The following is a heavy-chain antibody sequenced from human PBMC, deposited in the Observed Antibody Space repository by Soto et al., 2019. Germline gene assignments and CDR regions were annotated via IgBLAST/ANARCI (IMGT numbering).Heavy chain of an antibody. CDR2: INPNSGGT. D-gene: IGHD3-22*01. CDR3: ARGPRAAWYYDSSGYHYFDY. Sequence: ASVKVSCKASGYTFTGYYMHWVRQAPGQGLEWMGWINPNSGGTNYAQKFQGRVTMTRDTSISTAYMELSRLSSDDTAVYYCARGPRAAWYYDSSGYHYFDYWGQGTLVTVSS. J-gene: IGHJ4*02. V-gene: IGHV1-2*02. CDR1: GYTFTGYY.